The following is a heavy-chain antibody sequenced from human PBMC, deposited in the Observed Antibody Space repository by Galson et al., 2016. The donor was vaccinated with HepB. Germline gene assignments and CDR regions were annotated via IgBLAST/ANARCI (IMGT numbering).Heavy chain of an antibody. J-gene: IGHJ2*01. Sequence: SVKVSCKASGYTFTGYYMHWLRQAPGQGLEWMGWIYPYSGGTNHAQRFQGRVTMTRDTSINTAYLELNGLTSDDTAVYFCARDPPNFGDPGWYFDLWGRGTLVSVSS. CDR2: IYPYSGGT. D-gene: IGHD3-10*01. CDR1: GYTFTGYY. V-gene: IGHV1-2*02. CDR3: ARDPPNFGDPGWYFDL.